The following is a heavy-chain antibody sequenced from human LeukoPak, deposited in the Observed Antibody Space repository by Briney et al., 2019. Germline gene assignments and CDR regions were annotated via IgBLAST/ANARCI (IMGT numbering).Heavy chain of an antibody. Sequence: SQTLSLTCTVSGGSISSGSYYWSWIRQPAGKGLEWIGRIYSSGTTNYNPSLKSRVTISVDTSKNQFSLKLSSVTAADTAVYYCAKYSTSSGDAFDIWGQGTMVTVSS. J-gene: IGHJ3*02. D-gene: IGHD6-6*01. CDR1: GGSISSGSYY. V-gene: IGHV4-61*02. CDR3: AKYSTSSGDAFDI. CDR2: IYSSGTT.